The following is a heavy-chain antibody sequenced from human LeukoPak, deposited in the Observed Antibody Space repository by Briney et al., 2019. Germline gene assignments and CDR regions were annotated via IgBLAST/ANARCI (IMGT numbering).Heavy chain of an antibody. V-gene: IGHV1-2*02. CDR1: RYTFTGYD. D-gene: IGHD3-10*01. CDR2: INPNSGGT. CDR3: ASDGAQPYYYGSGSQNWFDP. J-gene: IGHJ5*02. Sequence: GASVKGSCKASRYTFTGYDMHWVRQAPGQGLEWMGWINPNSGGTNYAQKFQGRVTMTRDTSIRTAYLELSRLRSDDTAVYYCASDGAQPYYYGSGSQNWFDPWGQGTLVTVSS.